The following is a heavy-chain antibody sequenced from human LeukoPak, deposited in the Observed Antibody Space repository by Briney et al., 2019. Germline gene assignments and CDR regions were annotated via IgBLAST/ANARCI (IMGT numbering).Heavy chain of an antibody. D-gene: IGHD2-21*02. CDR1: GFSLSGYW. J-gene: IGHJ4*02. CDR2: INQDGSET. V-gene: IGHV3-7*05. Sequence: GGSLRLSCAASGFSLSGYWMTWVRQAPGKGLEWVANINQDGSETYYVDSVRGRFTISRDSPKNSLYLQMNSLRAEDTAVYYCARGLPYCGGDCFRALDYWGQGTLVTVSS. CDR3: ARGLPYCGGDCFRALDY.